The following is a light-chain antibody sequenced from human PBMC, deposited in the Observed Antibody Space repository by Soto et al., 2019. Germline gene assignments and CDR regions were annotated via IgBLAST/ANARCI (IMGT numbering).Light chain of an antibody. Sequence: EILMTQYPATLAGSPGERATLSCRASQSVRSNLGWYQQKPGQAPRLLIYDASSRATGIPDRLSGSGSGTDFTLTISRMEPEDFAVYYCQQYGSSVTFGQGTRLEIK. V-gene: IGKV3-20*01. J-gene: IGKJ5*01. CDR3: QQYGSSVT. CDR1: QSVRSN. CDR2: DAS.